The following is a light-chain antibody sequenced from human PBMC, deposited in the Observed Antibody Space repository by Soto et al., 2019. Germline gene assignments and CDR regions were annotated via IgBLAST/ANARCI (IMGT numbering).Light chain of an antibody. Sequence: EIVMTQSPATLSVSPGERATLSCRASQSVSGNLAWYQQKPGQAPRLLIYGASTRATGIPARFSGSGSGTEFTLTLSRLQSEDFAFYYCQQYNNWPPWTFGQGPKVEIK. CDR1: QSVSGN. CDR3: QQYNNWPPWT. V-gene: IGKV3-15*01. J-gene: IGKJ1*01. CDR2: GAS.